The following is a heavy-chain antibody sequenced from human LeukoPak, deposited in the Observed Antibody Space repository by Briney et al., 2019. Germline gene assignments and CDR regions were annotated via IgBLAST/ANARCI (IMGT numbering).Heavy chain of an antibody. D-gene: IGHD2-21*02. CDR2: INHSGST. J-gene: IGHJ4*02. CDR1: GGSFSPYY. Sequence: SETLSLTCAVYGGSFSPYYWSWIRQPPGKGPEWIGEINHSGSTNYNPSLKSRVTISVDTSKNQFSLRLSSVTAADTAVYYCARGGFYCGGDCYVDYWGQGTLVTVSS. CDR3: ARGGFYCGGDCYVDY. V-gene: IGHV4-34*01.